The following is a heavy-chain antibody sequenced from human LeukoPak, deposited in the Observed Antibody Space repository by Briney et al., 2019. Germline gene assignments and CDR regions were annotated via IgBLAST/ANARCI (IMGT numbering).Heavy chain of an antibody. CDR2: IYYIGST. J-gene: IGHJ5*01. Sequence: SETLSLTCSVSGGSICSGGYYWSWIRQHPGKGLEWIGHIYYIGSTYYNPSLKSRVTISVDTSKKQFSLKLSSVTAADTAVYYCARGHFNILTGYYIDSWGQGTLVTVSS. CDR3: ARGHFNILTGYYIDS. D-gene: IGHD3-9*01. CDR1: GGSICSGGYY. V-gene: IGHV4-31*03.